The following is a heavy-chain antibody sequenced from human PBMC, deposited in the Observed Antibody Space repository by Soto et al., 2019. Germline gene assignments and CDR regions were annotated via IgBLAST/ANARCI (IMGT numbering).Heavy chain of an antibody. D-gene: IGHD2-2*01. Sequence: GFSLNVSWKAAGEGFSSDAGSWVRQAPGQGLEWMGGIIPIFGTANYAQKFQGRVTITADKSTSTAYMELSSLRSEDTAVYYCARGGIVVVPAADSYYGMDVWGQGTTVTVSS. CDR2: IIPIFGTA. CDR1: GEGFSSDA. CDR3: ARGGIVVVPAADSYYGMDV. V-gene: IGHV1-69*06. J-gene: IGHJ6*02.